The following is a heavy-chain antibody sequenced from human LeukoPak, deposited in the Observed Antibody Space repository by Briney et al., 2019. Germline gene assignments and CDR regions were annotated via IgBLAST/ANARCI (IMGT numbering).Heavy chain of an antibody. J-gene: IGHJ6*02. CDR3: ARLGAIRYYYYGMDV. CDR2: IYYSGST. CDR1: GGSLSSSSYY. V-gene: IGHV4-39*01. D-gene: IGHD1-26*01. Sequence: SETLSLTCTVSGGSLSSSSYYWGWLRQPPGKGLEWIGSIYYSGSTYYNPSLKSRVTISVDTSKNQFSLKLSSVTAADTAVYYCARLGAIRYYYYGMDVWGQGTTVTVSS.